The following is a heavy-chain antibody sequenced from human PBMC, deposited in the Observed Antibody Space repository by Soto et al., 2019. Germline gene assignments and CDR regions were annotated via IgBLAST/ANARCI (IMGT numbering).Heavy chain of an antibody. V-gene: IGHV4-39*01. CDR2: IYYSGST. D-gene: IGHD3-22*01. Sequence: SETLSLTCTVSGGSISSSSYYWGWIRQPPGKGLEWIGSIYYSGSTYYNPSLKSRVTISVDTSKNQFSLKLSSVTAADTAVYYCARHKYHSSDPSAYWGQGTLVTVSS. CDR1: GGSISSSSYY. J-gene: IGHJ4*02. CDR3: ARHKYHSSDPSAY.